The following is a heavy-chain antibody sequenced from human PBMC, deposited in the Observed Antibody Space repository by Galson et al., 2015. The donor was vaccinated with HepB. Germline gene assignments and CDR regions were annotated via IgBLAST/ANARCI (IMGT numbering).Heavy chain of an antibody. CDR3: ARVATFGTSIGLSDC. V-gene: IGHV3-21*01. CDR1: GFTFTTYG. D-gene: IGHD2/OR15-2a*01. Sequence: SLRLSCAASGFTFTTYGMKWVRQAPGKGLEWVSSISSTTSYIYYADSVKGRFTISSDSAKNSLYLQMNSLRAEDTAVYYCARVATFGTSIGLSDCWGQGTLVTVSS. J-gene: IGHJ4*02. CDR2: ISSTTSYI.